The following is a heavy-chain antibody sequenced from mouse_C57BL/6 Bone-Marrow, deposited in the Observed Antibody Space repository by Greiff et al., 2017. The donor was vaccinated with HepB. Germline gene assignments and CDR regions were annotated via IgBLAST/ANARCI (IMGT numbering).Heavy chain of an antibody. V-gene: IGHV5-6*02. J-gene: IGHJ2*01. CDR1: GFTFSSYG. D-gene: IGHD1-1*01. CDR2: ISSGGSYT. Sequence: DVMLVESGGDLVKPGGSLKLSCAASGFTFSSYGMSWVRQTPDKRLEWVATISSGGSYTYYPDSVKGRFTISRDNDKNTLYLQMSSLKSEETAMYYCARRLLLYFDYWGQGTTLTVSS. CDR3: ARRLLLYFDY.